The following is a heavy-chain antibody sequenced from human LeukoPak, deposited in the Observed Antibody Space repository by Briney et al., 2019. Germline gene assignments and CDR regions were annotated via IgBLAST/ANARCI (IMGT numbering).Heavy chain of an antibody. D-gene: IGHD3-16*01. J-gene: IGHJ6*03. V-gene: IGHV3-33*06. CDR2: IWYDGSNK. CDR1: GFTFSSYA. CDR3: AKDGSWGDYYFYFYMDV. Sequence: GGSLRLSCAASGFTFSSYAMHWVRQAPGKGLEWVAVIWYDGSNKYYADSVKGRFTISRDNSKNTLYLQMNSLRAEDTAVYYCAKDGSWGDYYFYFYMDVWGKGTTVTVSS.